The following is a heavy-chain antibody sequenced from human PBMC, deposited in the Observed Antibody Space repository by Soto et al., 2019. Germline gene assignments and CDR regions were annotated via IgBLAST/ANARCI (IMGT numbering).Heavy chain of an antibody. CDR1: GFSFGNYD. CDR2: IGAAGDP. Sequence: GGSLRLSCAASGFSFGNYDLHWVRQATGKGLEWVSAIGAAGDPYYIASVKGRFTVSRDNAQKSLYLQMNNLRVEDTAIYYCARAYSGRLPRRADYYYAMDVWGRGTTVTVSS. V-gene: IGHV3-13*05. J-gene: IGHJ6*02. CDR3: ARAYSGRLPRRADYYYAMDV. D-gene: IGHD2-15*01.